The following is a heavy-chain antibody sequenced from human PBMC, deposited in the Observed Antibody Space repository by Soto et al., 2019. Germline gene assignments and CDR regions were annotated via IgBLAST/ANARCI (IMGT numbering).Heavy chain of an antibody. CDR3: AREWPEDGRGAFDI. Sequence: QVQLVQSGAEVKKPGASVKVSCKASGVSFSNYVLNWVRQAPGQGLEWMGWIREYNGNTDHAQKFQGRATMNTDSSTSTAYMELRSLSSDDTAVYYCAREWPEDGRGAFDIWGQGTMVTVSS. CDR1: GVSFSNYV. CDR2: IREYNGNT. D-gene: IGHD2-15*01. V-gene: IGHV1-18*01. J-gene: IGHJ3*02.